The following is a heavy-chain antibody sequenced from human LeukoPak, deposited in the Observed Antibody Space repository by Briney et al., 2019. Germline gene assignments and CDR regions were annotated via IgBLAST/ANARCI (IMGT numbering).Heavy chain of an antibody. CDR3: ASRLNPRTSSGDPHGGY. J-gene: IGHJ4*02. CDR1: GGSISSSSYS. V-gene: IGHV4-39*01. CDR2: IYYSRST. D-gene: IGHD2-2*01. Sequence: SETLSLTCTVSGGSISSSSYSWGWIRQPPGKGLEWIGSIYYSRSTYYTPSLKSRVTISVDTSKNQFSLKLSSVTAADTAVYYCASRLNPRTSSGDPHGGYWGQGTLVTVSS.